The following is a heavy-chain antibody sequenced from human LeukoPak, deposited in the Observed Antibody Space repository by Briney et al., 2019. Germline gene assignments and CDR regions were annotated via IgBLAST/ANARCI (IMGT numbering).Heavy chain of an antibody. CDR3: ARGIAAIYYFDY. V-gene: IGHV3-21*01. Sequence: GGSLRLSCAASGFTFSSYSMNWVRQAPGKGLEWVSSISSSSSYIYYADSVKGRFIISRDNAKNSLYLQMNSLRAEDTAVYYCARGIAAIYYFDYWGQGTLVTVSS. D-gene: IGHD6-6*01. CDR2: ISSSSSYI. J-gene: IGHJ4*02. CDR1: GFTFSSYS.